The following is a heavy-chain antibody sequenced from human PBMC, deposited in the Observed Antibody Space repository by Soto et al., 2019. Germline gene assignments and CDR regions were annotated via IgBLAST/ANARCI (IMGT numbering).Heavy chain of an antibody. V-gene: IGHV4-39*01. CDR1: GGSISSSSYY. CDR3: ARHRDYGDYSPADAFDI. Sequence: SETLSLTCTVSGGSISSSSYYWGWIRQPPGKGLEWIGSIYYSGSTYYNPSLKSRVTISVDTSKNQFSLKLSSVTAADTAVYYCARHRDYGDYSPADAFDIWGQGTMVTVSS. CDR2: IYYSGST. D-gene: IGHD4-17*01. J-gene: IGHJ3*02.